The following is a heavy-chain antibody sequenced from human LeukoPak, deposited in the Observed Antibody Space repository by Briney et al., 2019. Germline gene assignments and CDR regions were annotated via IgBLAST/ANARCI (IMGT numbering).Heavy chain of an antibody. D-gene: IGHD3-16*02. V-gene: IGHV4-34*01. CDR1: GGSFSGYY. J-gene: IGHJ4*02. CDR3: ARGYHYDYVWGSYLSVYFDY. Sequence: PSETLSLTCAVSGGSFSGYYWSWIRQPPGKGLEWMGEINHSESTNYNPSLKSRLTISVDTSKNHFSLKLSSVTAADTAVYYCARGYHYDYVWGSYLSVYFDYWGQGTLVTVSS. CDR2: INHSEST.